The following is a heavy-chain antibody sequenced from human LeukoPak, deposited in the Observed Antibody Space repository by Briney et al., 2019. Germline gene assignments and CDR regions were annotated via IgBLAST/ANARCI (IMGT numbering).Heavy chain of an antibody. Sequence: ASVKVSCKASGYTFTSYGISWVRQAPGQGLEWMGWISAYNGNTNYAQKLQGRVTMTTDTSTSTAYMELRSLRSDDTAVYYCARWTSGSYYPGGTFDYWGQGTLVTVSS. CDR2: ISAYNGNT. CDR1: GYTFTSYG. V-gene: IGHV1-18*01. D-gene: IGHD1-26*01. CDR3: ARWTSGSYYPGGTFDY. J-gene: IGHJ4*02.